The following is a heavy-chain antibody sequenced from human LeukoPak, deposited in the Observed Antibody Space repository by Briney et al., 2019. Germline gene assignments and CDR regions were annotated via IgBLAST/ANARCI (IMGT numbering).Heavy chain of an antibody. CDR1: GGSFSGYY. V-gene: IGHV4-34*01. Sequence: KPSETLSLTCAVYGGSFSGYYWSWIRQPPGKGLEWIGEINHSGSTNYNPSLKSRVTISVDTSKNQFSLKLSSVTAADTAAYYCARGGPDILTGFYKGRHDYWGQGTLVTVSS. CDR3: ARGGPDILTGFYKGRHDY. J-gene: IGHJ4*02. D-gene: IGHD3-9*01. CDR2: INHSGST.